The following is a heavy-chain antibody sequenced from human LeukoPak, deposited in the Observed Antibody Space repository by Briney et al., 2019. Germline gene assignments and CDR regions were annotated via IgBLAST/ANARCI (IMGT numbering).Heavy chain of an antibody. Sequence: SETLSLTCAVYGGSFSGYYWSWIRQPPGKGLEWIGEINHSGSTNYNPSLKSRVTISVDTSKNQFSLKLSSVTAADTAVYYCARGKSRSSSWYVYWGQGTLVTASS. D-gene: IGHD6-13*01. V-gene: IGHV4-34*01. CDR1: GGSFSGYY. CDR2: INHSGST. CDR3: ARGKSRSSSWYVY. J-gene: IGHJ4*02.